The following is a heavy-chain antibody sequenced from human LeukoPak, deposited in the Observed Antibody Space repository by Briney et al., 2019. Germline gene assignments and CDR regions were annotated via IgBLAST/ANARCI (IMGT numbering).Heavy chain of an antibody. CDR2: MNPNSGNT. Sequence: ASVKVSCKASGYTFTSYDINWVRQATGQGLEWMGWMNPNSGNTGYAQKFQGRVTMTRNTSISTAYMELSSLRSEDTAVYYCASMVAAATGLYGAPEGFDYWGQGTLVTVSS. CDR3: ASMVAAATGLYGAPEGFDY. V-gene: IGHV1-8*01. D-gene: IGHD2-15*01. CDR1: GYTFTSYD. J-gene: IGHJ4*02.